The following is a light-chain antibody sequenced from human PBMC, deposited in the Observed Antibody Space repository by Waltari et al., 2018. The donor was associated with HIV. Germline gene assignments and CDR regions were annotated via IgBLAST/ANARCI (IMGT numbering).Light chain of an antibody. V-gene: IGLV6-57*01. Sequence: NFMLTQPHSVSESPGTTVTISCTPSSGSLASNHVQWYQQRPGSSPTTVIYEDNQRPSGVPDRFSGSIDSSSNSASLTISGLKTEDEADYYCQSYDSSNQVFGGGTKLTVL. CDR3: QSYDSSNQV. CDR1: SGSLASNH. J-gene: IGLJ2*01. CDR2: EDN.